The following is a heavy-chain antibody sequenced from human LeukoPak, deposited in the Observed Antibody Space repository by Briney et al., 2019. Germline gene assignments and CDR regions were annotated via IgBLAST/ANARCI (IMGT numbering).Heavy chain of an antibody. CDR1: GGSISSYY. V-gene: IGHV4-4*07. J-gene: IGHJ2*01. Sequence: SETLSLTCTASGGSISSYYWSWIRQPAGKGLEWIGRIYTSGSTNYNPSLKSRVTMSVDTSKNQFSLKLSSVTAADTAVYYCARSRYSYGPFWYFDLWGRGTLVTVSS. D-gene: IGHD5-18*01. CDR3: ARSRYSYGPFWYFDL. CDR2: IYTSGST.